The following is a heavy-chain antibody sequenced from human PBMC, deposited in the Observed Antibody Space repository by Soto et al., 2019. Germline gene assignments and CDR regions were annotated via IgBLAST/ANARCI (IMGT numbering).Heavy chain of an antibody. CDR2: VRNSGST. J-gene: IGHJ6*02. D-gene: IGHD1-26*01. CDR1: GGSINSDY. Sequence: SETLSLTCTVSGGSINSDYWSWIRQPPEKGLEWIGYVRNSGSTNYNPPLKSRVTISVDTSKNQFSLKLSSVTAADTGVYYCARDLLSGRYGTDVWGQGTTVTVSS. V-gene: IGHV4-59*01. CDR3: ARDLLSGRYGTDV.